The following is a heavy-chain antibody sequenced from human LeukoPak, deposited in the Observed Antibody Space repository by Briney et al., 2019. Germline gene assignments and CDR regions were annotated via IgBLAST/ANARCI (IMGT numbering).Heavy chain of an antibody. J-gene: IGHJ3*02. D-gene: IGHD1-14*01. CDR3: ARTQPRIHDAFDI. CDR2: IYPGDSDT. Sequence: GESLKISCKGSGYSFTSYWIGWVRQMPGKGLEWMGIIYPGDSDTRYSPSFQGQVTISADKSISTDYLQWSSLKASDTAMYYCARTQPRIHDAFDIWGQGTMVTVSS. V-gene: IGHV5-51*01. CDR1: GYSFTSYW.